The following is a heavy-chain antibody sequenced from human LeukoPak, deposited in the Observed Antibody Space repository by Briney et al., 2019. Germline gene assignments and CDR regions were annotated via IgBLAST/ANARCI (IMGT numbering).Heavy chain of an antibody. V-gene: IGHV4-31*03. CDR1: GGSISSGGYY. CDR2: IYYSGST. D-gene: IGHD6-6*01. J-gene: IGHJ3*02. Sequence: SETLSLTCTVSGGSISSGGYYWSWIRQHPGKGLGWIGYIYYSGSTYYNPSLKSRVTISVDTSKNQFSLKLSSVTAADTAVYYCARVRVAARPDDAFDIWGQGTMVTVSS. CDR3: ARVRVAARPDDAFDI.